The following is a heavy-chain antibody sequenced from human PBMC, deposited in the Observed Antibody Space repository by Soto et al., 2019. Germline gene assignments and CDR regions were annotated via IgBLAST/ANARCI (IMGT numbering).Heavy chain of an antibody. Sequence: ASETLSLTCAVSGGSVSSEGYYWSWIRQPPGKGLEWIGYIYHSGSTNYNPSLESRVTLSVDTSKNQFSLKLSSVTAADTALYYCARDREYCSSTRCYWNFDFWGQGILVTVSS. CDR3: ARDREYCSSTRCYWNFDF. CDR2: IYHSGST. D-gene: IGHD2-2*01. V-gene: IGHV4-61*08. J-gene: IGHJ4*02. CDR1: GGSVSSEGYY.